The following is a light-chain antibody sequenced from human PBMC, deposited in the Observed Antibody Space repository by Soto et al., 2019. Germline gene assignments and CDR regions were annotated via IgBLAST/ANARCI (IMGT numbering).Light chain of an antibody. Sequence: EIVVTQSPSTLSFSPLERATLSCRASQSVSSYLAWYQQKPGQAPRLLIYDASNRATGIPARFSGSGSGTDFTLTIDRLEPEDFAVYYCQEFASNFGGGTKVDIK. CDR2: DAS. CDR3: QEFASN. CDR1: QSVSSY. J-gene: IGKJ4*01. V-gene: IGKV3-11*01.